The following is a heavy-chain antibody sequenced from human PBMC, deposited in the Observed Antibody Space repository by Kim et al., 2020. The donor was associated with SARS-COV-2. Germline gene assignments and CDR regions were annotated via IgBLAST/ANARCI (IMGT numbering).Heavy chain of an antibody. J-gene: IGHJ5*02. Sequence: SETLSLTCTVSGGSISSSSYYWGWIRQPPGKGLEWIGSIYYSGSTYYNPSLKSRVTISVDTSKNQFSLKLSSVTAADTAVYYCATTFPRAAAGINWFDPWGQGTLVTVSS. D-gene: IGHD6-13*01. CDR2: IYYSGST. CDR3: ATTFPRAAAGINWFDP. V-gene: IGHV4-39*01. CDR1: GGSISSSSYY.